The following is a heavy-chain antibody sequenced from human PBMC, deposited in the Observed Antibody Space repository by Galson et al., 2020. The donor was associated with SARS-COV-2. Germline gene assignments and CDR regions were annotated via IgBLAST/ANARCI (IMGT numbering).Heavy chain of an antibody. J-gene: IGHJ3*02. CDR2: INPNSGGT. CDR3: ARLGDYVDAFDI. D-gene: IGHD4-17*01. V-gene: IGHV1-2*02. CDR1: GYTFTGYY. Sequence: ASVKVSCKASGYTFTGYYMHWVRQAPGQGLEWMGWINPNSGGTNCAQKFQGRVTMTRDTSISTAYMELSRLRSDDTAVYYCARLGDYVDAFDIWGQGTMVTVSS.